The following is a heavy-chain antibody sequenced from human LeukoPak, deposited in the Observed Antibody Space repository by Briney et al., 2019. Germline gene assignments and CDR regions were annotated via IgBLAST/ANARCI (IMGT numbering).Heavy chain of an antibody. D-gene: IGHD6-13*01. CDR2: ISSSSSYI. CDR3: ARPPNIAAAGQD. J-gene: IGHJ4*02. CDR1: GFTFSSYS. V-gene: IGHV3-21*01. Sequence: MTGGSLRLSCAASGFTFSSYSMNWVRQAPGKGLEWVSSISSSSSYIYYADSVKGRFTISRDNAKNSLYLQMNSLRAEDTAVYYCARPPNIAAAGQDWGQGTLVTVSS.